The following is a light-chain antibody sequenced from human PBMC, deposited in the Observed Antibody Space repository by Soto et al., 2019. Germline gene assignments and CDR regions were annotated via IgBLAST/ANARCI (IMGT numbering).Light chain of an antibody. CDR2: DVS. Sequence: QSALTQPRSVSGSPGQSVTISCTGTSSDVGGYNHVSWYRQHSGKAPKLMLYDVSERPSGVPDRFSGSKSGNTASLTISGLQPEDEADYYCCSFAGDFTLGVFGGGTKLTV. V-gene: IGLV2-11*01. J-gene: IGLJ3*02. CDR1: SSDVGGYNH. CDR3: CSFAGDFTLGV.